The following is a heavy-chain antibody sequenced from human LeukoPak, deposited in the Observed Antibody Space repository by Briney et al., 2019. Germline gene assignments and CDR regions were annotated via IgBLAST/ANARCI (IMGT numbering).Heavy chain of an antibody. J-gene: IGHJ4*02. CDR3: AKYGAPYEPLSYGYYFDY. CDR2: ISYDGSNK. V-gene: IGHV3-30*18. CDR1: GFTFSSYG. D-gene: IGHD3-16*01. Sequence: PGRSLRLSCAASGFTFSSYGMHWVRQAPGKGLEWVAVISYDGSNKYYADSVEGRFTISRDNSKNTLYLQMNSLRAEDTAVYYCAKYGAPYEPLSYGYYFDYWGQGTLVTVSS.